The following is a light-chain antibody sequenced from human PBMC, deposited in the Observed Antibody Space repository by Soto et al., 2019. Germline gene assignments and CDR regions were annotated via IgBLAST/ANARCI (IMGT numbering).Light chain of an antibody. Sequence: EIVLTQSPATLSLSPGEIATLSCRASQTITNYLAWYQQKPGQAPRLLIYDASNRATGVPARFSGSGSDTDFTLTISSLEPEDFALYYCQQRSSESLTFGGGTKVDIK. CDR1: QTITNY. CDR2: DAS. J-gene: IGKJ4*01. V-gene: IGKV3-11*01. CDR3: QQRSSESLT.